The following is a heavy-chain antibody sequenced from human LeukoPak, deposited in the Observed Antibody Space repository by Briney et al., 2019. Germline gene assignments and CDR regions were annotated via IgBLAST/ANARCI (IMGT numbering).Heavy chain of an antibody. V-gene: IGHV3-23*01. CDR1: GFTFSSYA. CDR2: ISGSGGST. D-gene: IGHD2-2*01. J-gene: IGHJ5*02. CDR3: AKGSIVVVPAAQFDP. Sequence: GGSLRLSCAASGFTFSSYAMSWVRQAPGKGLEWVSAISGSGGSTYYADSVKGRFTITRDNSKNTLYLQMNSLRAEDTAVYYCAKGSIVVVPAAQFDPWGQGTLVTVSS.